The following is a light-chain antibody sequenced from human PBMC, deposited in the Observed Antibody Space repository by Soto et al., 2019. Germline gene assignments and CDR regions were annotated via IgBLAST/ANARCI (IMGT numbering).Light chain of an antibody. CDR1: SSDVGGYNY. J-gene: IGLJ1*01. CDR3: SSYTSSSTYV. CDR2: DVS. Sequence: QSVLTQPASVSGSPGQSITISCTGTSSDVGGYNYVSWYQQHPGKAPKLMISDVSSRPSGVSNRFSGSKSGNTAPLTISGLRAEDEADYYCSSYTSSSTYVFGTGTKVTVL. V-gene: IGLV2-14*01.